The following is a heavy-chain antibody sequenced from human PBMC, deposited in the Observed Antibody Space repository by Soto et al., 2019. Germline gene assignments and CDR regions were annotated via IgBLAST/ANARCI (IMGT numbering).Heavy chain of an antibody. CDR3: AREAAVVVGDGYWCDP. CDR2: IYTSGST. Sequence: QVQLQESGPGLVKPSETLSLTCTVSGDSFSGYYWSWIRQPAGKGLEWIGRIYTSGSTDYNPSLKSRVTMSVDTSKNQFSLRLSSVTAADTAVYYCAREAAVVVGDGYWCDPWGQGTLVTVSS. J-gene: IGHJ5*02. V-gene: IGHV4-4*07. D-gene: IGHD6-13*01. CDR1: GDSFSGYY.